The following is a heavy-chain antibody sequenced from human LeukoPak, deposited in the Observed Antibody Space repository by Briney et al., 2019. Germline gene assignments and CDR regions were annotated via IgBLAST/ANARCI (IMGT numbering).Heavy chain of an antibody. Sequence: GRSLRLSCAASGFTFSSYAMHWVRQAPGKGLEWVAVISYDGSNKYYADSVKGRFTISRDNSKNTVYLQMNSLRAEDTAVYYCARDYYDTSGYYYWGQGTLVTVSS. D-gene: IGHD3-22*01. CDR2: ISYDGSNK. CDR1: GFTFSSYA. CDR3: ARDYYDTSGYYY. V-gene: IGHV3-30*04. J-gene: IGHJ4*02.